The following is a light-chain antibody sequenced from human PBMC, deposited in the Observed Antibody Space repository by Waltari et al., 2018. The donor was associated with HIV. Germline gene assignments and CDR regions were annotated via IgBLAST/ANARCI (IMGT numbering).Light chain of an antibody. CDR1: QSIGSY. V-gene: IGKV3-11*01. Sequence: EIVLTQSPATLSLSPGQRATLSCRASQSIGSYLAWYQQKPGQAPRLLIFDASNKATGTPARFSGSGSGTDFTLTISSLEAEDFAVYYCQHYGSSPPMYTFGQGTKLEIK. J-gene: IGKJ2*01. CDR3: QHYGSSPPMYT. CDR2: DAS.